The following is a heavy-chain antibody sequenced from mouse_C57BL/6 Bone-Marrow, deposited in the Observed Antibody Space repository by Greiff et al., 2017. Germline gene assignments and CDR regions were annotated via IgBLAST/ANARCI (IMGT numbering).Heavy chain of an antibody. J-gene: IGHJ3*01. V-gene: IGHV1-54*01. D-gene: IGHD2-4*01. Sequence: VQLQQSGAELVRPGTSVKVSCKASGYAFTNYLIEWVKQRPGQGLEWIGVINPGSGGTNYNEKFKGKATLTADKSSSTAYMQLSSLTSEDSAVYFCARDEYDGFAYWGQGTLVTVSA. CDR3: ARDEYDGFAY. CDR2: INPGSGGT. CDR1: GYAFTNYL.